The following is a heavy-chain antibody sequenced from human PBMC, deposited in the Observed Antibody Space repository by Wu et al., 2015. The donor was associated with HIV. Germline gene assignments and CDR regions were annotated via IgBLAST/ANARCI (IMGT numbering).Heavy chain of an antibody. V-gene: IGHV1-69*01. J-gene: IGHJ5*02. CDR2: IIPIANIV. Sequence: QAQLVQSGAEVKKPGSSVKISCKSSGGTFSNYVIGWVRQAPGQGFEWMGGIIPIANIVNYAQRFQGRVTLTADASTSTAYMELSGLRSADTAMYYCVGGHCGADCYHNWFAPWGPGNPWSTVSS. CDR1: GGTFSNYV. D-gene: IGHD2-21*02. CDR3: VGGHCGADCYHNWFAP.